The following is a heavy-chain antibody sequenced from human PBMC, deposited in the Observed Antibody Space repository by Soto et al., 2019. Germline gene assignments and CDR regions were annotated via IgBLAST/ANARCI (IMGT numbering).Heavy chain of an antibody. J-gene: IGHJ4*02. CDR3: ARGYDILTGYYPPDY. CDR1: GYTFTSYG. Sequence: ASVKVSCKASGYTFTSYGISWVRQAPGQGLEWMGWISAYNCNTNYAQKLQGRVTMTTDTSTSTAYMELRSLRSDDTAVFYCARGYDILTGYYPPDYWGQGTLVTVSS. D-gene: IGHD3-9*01. CDR2: ISAYNCNT. V-gene: IGHV1-18*01.